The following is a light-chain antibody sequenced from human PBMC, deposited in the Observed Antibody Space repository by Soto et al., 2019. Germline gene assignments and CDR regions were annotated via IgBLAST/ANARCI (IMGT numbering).Light chain of an antibody. J-gene: IGKJ4*01. CDR3: QKYNSAPLT. CDR2: AAS. V-gene: IGKV1-27*01. Sequence: DIQMSQSPSSLSASVGDRVTITCRASQGISNYLAWYQQKPGKVPKLLIYAASTLQSGVPSRFSGSGSEPDFNLTISSQQAEDVATYYCQKYNSAPLTFGGGTKVEIK. CDR1: QGISNY.